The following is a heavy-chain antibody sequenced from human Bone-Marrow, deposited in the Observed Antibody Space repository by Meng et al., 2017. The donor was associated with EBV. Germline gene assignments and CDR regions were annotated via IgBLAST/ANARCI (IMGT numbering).Heavy chain of an antibody. J-gene: IGHJ5*02. CDR2: INVGNGDT. Sequence: QVQLVTSGAEVKKPGASVKVSCKASGYTFSTYAIHWVRQAPGQRLEWMGWINVGNGDTKYSQKLQGRVTITRDTSASTAYMELRSLRSEDTAVYYCARDSSGDSRNFDPWGQGTLVTVSS. V-gene: IGHV1-3*01. CDR1: GYTFSTYA. CDR3: ARDSSGDSRNFDP. D-gene: IGHD3-22*01.